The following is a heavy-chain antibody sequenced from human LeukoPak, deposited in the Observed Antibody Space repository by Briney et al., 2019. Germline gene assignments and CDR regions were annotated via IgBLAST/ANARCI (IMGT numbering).Heavy chain of an antibody. D-gene: IGHD1-26*01. J-gene: IGHJ4*02. CDR2: VFYSGST. Sequence: SETLSLTCSVPGFSIRSGSHYWGWVRQPPGQGLEWIGTVFYSGSTDSNPSLRSRLTISVDTSKNQFSLSLTSVTAADTAVYFCARQSGRGPPLDFWGPGTLVIVSS. CDR3: ARQSGRGPPLDF. V-gene: IGHV4-39*01. CDR1: GFSIRSGSHY.